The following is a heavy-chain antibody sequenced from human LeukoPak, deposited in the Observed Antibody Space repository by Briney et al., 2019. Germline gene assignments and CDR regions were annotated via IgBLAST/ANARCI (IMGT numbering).Heavy chain of an antibody. V-gene: IGHV2-5*01. CDR2: IYWYDDK. J-gene: IGHJ3*02. CDR1: AFSLSTRGVG. Sequence: SGPTMVNPTQTLTLTCTFSAFSLSTRGVGVGWIRQPPAMALVWLALIYWYDDKRYSPSLKSRLTITKDTSKNQVVLTMTSMDPVDTATYYCAHRTIVVVPAAIPVLDAFDIWGQGTMVTVSS. CDR3: AHRTIVVVPAAIPVLDAFDI. D-gene: IGHD2-2*01.